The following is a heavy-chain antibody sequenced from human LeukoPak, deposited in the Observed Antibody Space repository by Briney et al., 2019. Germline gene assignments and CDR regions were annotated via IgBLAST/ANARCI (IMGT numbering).Heavy chain of an antibody. V-gene: IGHV1-2*02. J-gene: IGHJ4*02. CDR3: ARGFDILTGHYQGLGFDY. CDR2: INPNSGGT. D-gene: IGHD3-9*01. CDR1: GYTFTGYY. Sequence: GASVKVSCKASGYTFTGYYMHWVRQAPGQGLEWMGWINPNSGGTNYAQKFQGRVTMTRDTSISTAYMELSRLRSDDTAVYYCARGFDILTGHYQGLGFDYWGQGTLVTVSS.